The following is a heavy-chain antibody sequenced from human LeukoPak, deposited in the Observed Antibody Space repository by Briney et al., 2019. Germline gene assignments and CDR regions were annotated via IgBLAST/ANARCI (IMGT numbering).Heavy chain of an antibody. Sequence: GSLRLSCAASGFTFSSYSMNWVRQPPGKGLEWIGEINHSGTINYNPSLKSRVTISVDTSKNQFSLKVSSVTAADTAMYYCARDASYSYDSGASPPLDYWSHGTLVTVSS. CDR1: GFTFSSYS. V-gene: IGHV4-34*01. J-gene: IGHJ4*01. CDR2: INHSGTI. D-gene: IGHD3-22*01. CDR3: ARDASYSYDSGASPPLDY.